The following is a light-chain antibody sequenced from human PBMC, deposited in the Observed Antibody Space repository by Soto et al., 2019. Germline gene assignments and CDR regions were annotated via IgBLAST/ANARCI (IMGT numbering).Light chain of an antibody. CDR2: WAS. Sequence: DIVMTQSPDSLAVSLGERATINCKSSQSVLYSSKNKNYLAWYQQKPGQPPKLLIYWASTRESGVPDRFSGSGSGTDFTLIISSLQAEDVALYYCQQYYTTPLTFGGGTKVEIK. J-gene: IGKJ4*01. CDR1: QSVLYSSKNKNY. CDR3: QQYYTTPLT. V-gene: IGKV4-1*01.